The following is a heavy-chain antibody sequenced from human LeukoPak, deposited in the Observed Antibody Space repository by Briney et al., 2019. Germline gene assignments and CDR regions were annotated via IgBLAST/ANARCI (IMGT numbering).Heavy chain of an antibody. J-gene: IGHJ5*02. CDR3: ARENGPNFYDSSGYKTA. CDR1: GFVFSDYP. V-gene: IGHV3-30*07. D-gene: IGHD3-22*01. CDR2: ISFDGSHQ. Sequence: GGSLRLSCSASGFVFSDYPLHWIRQSPGKGPEWVAVISFDGSHQYYADSVKGRFTISRDNAKNSLYLQMNSLRAEDTAVYYCARENGPNFYDSSGYKTAWGQGTLVTVSS.